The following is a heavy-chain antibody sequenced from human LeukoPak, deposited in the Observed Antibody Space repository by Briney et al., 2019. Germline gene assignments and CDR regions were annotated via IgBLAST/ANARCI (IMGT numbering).Heavy chain of an antibody. J-gene: IGHJ6*03. V-gene: IGHV1-46*01. D-gene: IGHD5-18*01. Sequence: ASVKVSCKASGYTFTSYYMHWVRQAPGQGLEWMGIINPSGGSTSYAQKFQGRVTMTRDMSTSTVYMELSSLRSEDTAVYYCARDSSYTAMVTGYYYYMDVWGKGTTVTVSS. CDR3: ARDSSYTAMVTGYYYYMDV. CDR2: INPSGGST. CDR1: GYTFTSYY.